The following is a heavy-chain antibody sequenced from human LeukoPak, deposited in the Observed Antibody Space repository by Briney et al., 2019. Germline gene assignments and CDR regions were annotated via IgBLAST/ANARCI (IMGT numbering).Heavy chain of an antibody. CDR3: ARGLSSSRWYYN. Sequence: GGSLRLSCAASGFTFSTYGMSWVRQAPGKGLEWVSVIYNTGSTYYADSVKGRFTISRDNSKSTLYLQMNSLRAEDTAVYYCARGLSSSRWYYNWGQGTLVTVSS. CDR1: GFTFSTYG. CDR2: IYNTGST. V-gene: IGHV3-66*01. D-gene: IGHD6-13*01. J-gene: IGHJ4*02.